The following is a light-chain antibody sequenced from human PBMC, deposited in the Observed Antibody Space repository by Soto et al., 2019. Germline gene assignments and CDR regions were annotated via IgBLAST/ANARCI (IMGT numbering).Light chain of an antibody. CDR2: DVN. V-gene: IGLV2-11*01. Sequence: QSALTQPRSVSGSPGQSVTVSCTGTSSDVGTYDYISWYQLHPGKAPKLMIFDVNKRPSGVPERFYGSKSGNTASLTISGLRTEDEADYYCCSYAGGSYVFGSGTKLTVL. J-gene: IGLJ1*01. CDR1: SSDVGTYDY. CDR3: CSYAGGSYV.